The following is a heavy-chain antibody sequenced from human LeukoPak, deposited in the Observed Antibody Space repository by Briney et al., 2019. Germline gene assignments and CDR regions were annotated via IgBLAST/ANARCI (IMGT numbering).Heavy chain of an antibody. V-gene: IGHV1-2*02. CDR1: GYTFTGYY. CDR2: INPNSGGT. Sequence: ASVKVSCKASGYTFTGYYMHWVRQAPGQGLEWMGWINPNSGGTNYAQKFQGRVTMTRDTSISTAYMELSRLRSDDTAVYYCARVHIVVVPAAIWSFDYWGQGTLVTVSS. CDR3: ARVHIVVVPAAIWSFDY. D-gene: IGHD2-2*02. J-gene: IGHJ4*02.